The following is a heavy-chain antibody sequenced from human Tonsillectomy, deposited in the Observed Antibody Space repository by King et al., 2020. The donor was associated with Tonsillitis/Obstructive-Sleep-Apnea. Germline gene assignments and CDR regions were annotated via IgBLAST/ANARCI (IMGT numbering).Heavy chain of an antibody. CDR2: IYGGGDT. Sequence: VQLVESGGGLIQPGGSLRLSCAASGFTVSTHFMSWVRQAPGKGLEWVSVIYGGGDTFYTDSVRGRFTISSDSSKNTLFLQMNSLRAEDTAVYYCGYTNYGYFYYYMDVWGKGTTVTVSS. CDR1: GFTVSTHF. CDR3: GYTNYGYFYYYMDV. J-gene: IGHJ6*03. V-gene: IGHV3-53*01. D-gene: IGHD4-11*01.